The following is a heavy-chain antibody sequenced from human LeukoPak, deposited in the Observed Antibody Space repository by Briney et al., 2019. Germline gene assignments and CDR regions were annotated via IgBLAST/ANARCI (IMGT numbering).Heavy chain of an antibody. D-gene: IGHD2-2*01. J-gene: IGHJ4*02. Sequence: SVKVSCKASGGTFSSYAISWVRQAPGQGLEWMGGIIPIFGTANYAQKFQGRVTITADESTSTAYMELSSLRSEDTAVYYCARLSVPAADFDYWGQGTLVTVSS. CDR3: ARLSVPAADFDY. CDR2: IIPIFGTA. V-gene: IGHV1-69*13. CDR1: GGTFSSYA.